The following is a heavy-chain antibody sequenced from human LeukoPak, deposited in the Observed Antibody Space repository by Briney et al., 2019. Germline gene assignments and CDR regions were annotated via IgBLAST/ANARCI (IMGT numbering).Heavy chain of an antibody. J-gene: IGHJ4*02. CDR3: ASKFSLRGKWQNFDY. Sequence: SETLSLTCTVSGGSISSGDYYWSWIRQPPGKGLEWIGYIYYSGSTYYNPSLKSRVTISVDTSKNQFSLKLSSVTAADTAVYYCASKFSLRGKWQNFDYWGQGTLVTVSS. CDR2: IYYSGST. CDR1: GGSISSGDYY. D-gene: IGHD4-17*01. V-gene: IGHV4-30-4*01.